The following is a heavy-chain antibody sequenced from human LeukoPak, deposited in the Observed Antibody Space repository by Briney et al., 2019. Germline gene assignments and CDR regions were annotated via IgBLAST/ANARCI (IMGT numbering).Heavy chain of an antibody. CDR1: GGTLSSHA. CDR2: IIPIFGTT. J-gene: IGHJ6*02. V-gene: IGHV1-69*13. CDR3: ATAYYYDSSGLNGMDV. D-gene: IGHD3-22*01. Sequence: SVKVSCKASGGTLSSHAISWVRQAPGQGLEWMGGIIPIFGTTNYAQKFQGRVTISADESTNTAYMELSSLRSEDTAVYYCATAYYYDSSGLNGMDVWGQGTTVTVSS.